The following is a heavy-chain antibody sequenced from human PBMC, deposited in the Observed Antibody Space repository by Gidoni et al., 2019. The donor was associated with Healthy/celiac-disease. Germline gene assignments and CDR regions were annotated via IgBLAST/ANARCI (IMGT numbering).Heavy chain of an antibody. J-gene: IGHJ4*02. V-gene: IGHV4-34*01. Sequence: QVQLQQWGAGLLKPSETLSLTCAVYGGSFSGYYWSWIRQPPGKGLEWIGEIKHSGSTNYNPSLKSRVTISVDTSKNQFSLKLSSVTAADTAVYYCARGGDYYDSSGYTFDYWGQGTLVTVSS. CDR3: ARGGDYYDSSGYTFDY. CDR2: IKHSGST. D-gene: IGHD3-22*01. CDR1: GGSFSGYY.